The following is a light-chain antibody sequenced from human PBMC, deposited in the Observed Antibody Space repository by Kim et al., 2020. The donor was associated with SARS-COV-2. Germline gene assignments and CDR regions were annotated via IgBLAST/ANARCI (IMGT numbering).Light chain of an antibody. CDR2: GAS. CDR1: QGISNG. J-gene: IGKJ1*01. Sequence: AVQLTQSPSSLSASVGDRVTITCRESQGISNGLAWYQQRPGTPPKLLISGASNLESGVPPRFSGRGSGTEFTLTINNLQPEDFATYYCKRYNDDRSFSQGTKVDIK. CDR3: KRYNDDRS. V-gene: IGKV1D-13*01.